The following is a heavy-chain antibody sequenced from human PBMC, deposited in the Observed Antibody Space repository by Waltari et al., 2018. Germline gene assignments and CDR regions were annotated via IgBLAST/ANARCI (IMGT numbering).Heavy chain of an antibody. CDR2: LDYRGNT. D-gene: IGHD5-12*01. Sequence: GPGLVKPSETLSLTCSVSGDSISSNSHYWGWIRQPPGKGLEWIGSLDYRGNTYYSPSLKSRVTMSVDTSKNQFSLKLSSVTAADTALYFCARVGNSGYYPYYSYYYMDVWGKGASVTISS. CDR1: GDSISSNSHY. J-gene: IGHJ6*03. V-gene: IGHV4-39*07. CDR3: ARVGNSGYYPYYSYYYMDV.